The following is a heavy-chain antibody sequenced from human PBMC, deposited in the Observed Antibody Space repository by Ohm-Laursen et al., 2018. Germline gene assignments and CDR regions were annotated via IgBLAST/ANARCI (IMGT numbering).Heavy chain of an antibody. CDR3: ATAGPYSGDDY. CDR1: GFSFSRNA. V-gene: IGHV3-21*04. CDR2: ISPIGDYI. D-gene: IGHD6-25*01. J-gene: IGHJ4*02. Sequence: SLRLSCTASGFSFSRNAMTWVRQAPGKGLEWVSSISPIGDYIYYGGPVKGRFTISRDNSKNTLYLQMNSLRDEDTAVYYCATAGPYSGDDYWGQGTLVNVSS.